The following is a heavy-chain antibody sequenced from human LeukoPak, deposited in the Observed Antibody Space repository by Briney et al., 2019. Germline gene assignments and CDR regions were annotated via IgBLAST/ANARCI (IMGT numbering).Heavy chain of an antibody. CDR3: ARDGWGSGYYFDAFDI. Sequence: ASVKVSCKASGYTFTGYYMHWVRQSPGQGLEWMGWINPNSGGTNYAQKFQGRVTMTRDTSISTAYMELSRLRSDDTAVYYCARDGWGSGYYFDAFDIWGQGTMVTVSS. J-gene: IGHJ3*02. D-gene: IGHD3-22*01. CDR2: INPNSGGT. V-gene: IGHV1-2*02. CDR1: GYTFTGYY.